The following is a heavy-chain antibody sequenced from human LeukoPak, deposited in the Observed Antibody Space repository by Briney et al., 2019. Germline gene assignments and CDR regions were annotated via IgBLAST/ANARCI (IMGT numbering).Heavy chain of an antibody. D-gene: IGHD3-22*01. J-gene: IGHJ5*02. CDR1: GGSISSYY. CDR3: ARDLPFDSSGYYMRSWFDP. V-gene: IGHV4-4*07. Sequence: SETLSLTCTVSGGSISSYYWSWIRQPAGKGLEWIGRIYTSGSTNYNPSLKSRVTMSVDTSKNQFSLKLSSVTAADTAVYYCARDLPFDSSGYYMRSWFDPLGPGNPGHRLL. CDR2: IYTSGST.